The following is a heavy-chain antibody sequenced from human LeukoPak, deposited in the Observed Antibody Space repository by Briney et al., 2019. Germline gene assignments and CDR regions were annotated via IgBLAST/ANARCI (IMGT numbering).Heavy chain of an antibody. CDR3: ARADFDWLHFDP. CDR1: GGSISSYY. V-gene: IGHV4-59*01. J-gene: IGHJ5*02. Sequence: SSETLSLTCTVSGGSISSYYWSWIRQPPGKGLEWIGYIYYSGSTNYNPSLKSRVTISVDTSKNQFSLELSSVTAADTAVYYCARADFDWLHFDPWGQGTLVTVSS. D-gene: IGHD3-9*01. CDR2: IYYSGST.